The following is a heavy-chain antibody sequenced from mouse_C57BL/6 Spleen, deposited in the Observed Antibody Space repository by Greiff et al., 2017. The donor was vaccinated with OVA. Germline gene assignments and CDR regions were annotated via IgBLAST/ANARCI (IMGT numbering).Heavy chain of an antibody. D-gene: IGHD2-5*01. CDR2: IHPNSGST. Sequence: QVQLKQPGAELVKPGASVKLSCKASGYTFTSYWMHWVKQRPGQGLEWIGMIHPNSGSTNYNEKFKSKATLTVDKSSSTAYMQLSSLTSEDSAVYYCAKGRDYSNYGYCDVWGTGTTVTVSS. CDR1: GYTFTSYW. CDR3: AKGRDYSNYGYCDV. V-gene: IGHV1-64*01. J-gene: IGHJ1*03.